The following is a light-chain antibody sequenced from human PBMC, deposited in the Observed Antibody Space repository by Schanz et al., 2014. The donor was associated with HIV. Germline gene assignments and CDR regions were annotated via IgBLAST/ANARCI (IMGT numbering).Light chain of an antibody. J-gene: IGKJ3*01. CDR2: GAS. V-gene: IGKV3-20*01. CDR3: HHYGGS. CDR1: QTVTNTY. Sequence: EIVLTQSPGTLSLSPGERVTLSCRASQTVTNTYLAWYQQRPGQSPRLLIYGASSRATGIPDRFSGTGSGTDFTLTISSLEPEDFAVYYCHHYGGSFGPGTKVDSK.